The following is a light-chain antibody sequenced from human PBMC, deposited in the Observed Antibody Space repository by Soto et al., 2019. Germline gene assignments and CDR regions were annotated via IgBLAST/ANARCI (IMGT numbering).Light chain of an antibody. CDR1: SSDVGAYTY. V-gene: IGLV2-11*01. CDR2: DVN. CDR3: CSYAGSYTYV. J-gene: IGLJ1*01. Sequence: QSALTQPRSVSGSPGQSVTISCTGTSSDVGAYTYVSWYQQHPGKAPKLMIYDVNKRPSGIPDRFSGFKSGSTASLTISGLQAEDEADYYCCSYAGSYTYVFGPGTKLTVL.